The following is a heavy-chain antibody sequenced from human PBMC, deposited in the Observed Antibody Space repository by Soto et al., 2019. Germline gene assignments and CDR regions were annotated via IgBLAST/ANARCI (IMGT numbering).Heavy chain of an antibody. J-gene: IGHJ3*02. D-gene: IGHD3-3*01. Sequence: GASVKVSCKASGYTFTGYYMHWVRQAPGQGLEWMGWINPNSGGTNYAQKFQGWVTMTRDTSISTAYMELSRLRSDDTAVYYCAGSPAGITIFGVVRGHAFDIWGQGTMVTVSS. CDR2: INPNSGGT. CDR1: GYTFTGYY. V-gene: IGHV1-2*04. CDR3: AGSPAGITIFGVVRGHAFDI.